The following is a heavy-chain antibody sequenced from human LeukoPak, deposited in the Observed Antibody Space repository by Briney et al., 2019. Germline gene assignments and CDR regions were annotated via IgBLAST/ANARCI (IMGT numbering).Heavy chain of an antibody. J-gene: IGHJ5*02. Sequence: PSETLSLTCTVPGGSIRSYYWSWIRQPPGKGLEWIGYIYYSGSTNYNPSLKSRVTISVDTSKNQFSLKLSSVTAADTAVYYCARVGGTDDPWGQGTLVTVSS. CDR3: ARVGGTDDP. CDR1: GGSIRSYY. CDR2: IYYSGST. V-gene: IGHV4-59*01. D-gene: IGHD1-26*01.